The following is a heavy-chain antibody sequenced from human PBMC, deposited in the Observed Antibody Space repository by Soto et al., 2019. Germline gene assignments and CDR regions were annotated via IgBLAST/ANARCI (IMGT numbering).Heavy chain of an antibody. J-gene: IGHJ4*02. Sequence: ASETLSLTCAVYGGSFSGYYWSWIRQPPGKGLEWIGEINHSGSTNYNPSLKSRVTISVDTSKNQFPLKLSSVTAADTAVYYCARGSGQYYYDSSGIWLDYWGQGTLVTVSS. CDR1: GGSFSGYY. V-gene: IGHV4-34*01. CDR2: INHSGST. D-gene: IGHD3-22*01. CDR3: ARGSGQYYYDSSGIWLDY.